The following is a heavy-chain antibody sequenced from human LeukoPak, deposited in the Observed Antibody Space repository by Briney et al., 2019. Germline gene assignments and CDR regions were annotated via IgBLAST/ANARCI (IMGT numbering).Heavy chain of an antibody. D-gene: IGHD6-13*01. Sequence: ESGPTLVKPTQTLTLTCTFSGFSLSTSGVGVAWIRQPPGKALEWIGYMFYRGNTNYNPSLKSRVTISVDTSKNQFSLKMSSVTAADTAMYYCATGIYGISAAGDYYFNYWGQGTLVTVSS. CDR3: ATGIYGISAAGDYYFNY. CDR1: GFSLSTSGVG. V-gene: IGHV4-61*08. J-gene: IGHJ4*02. CDR2: MFYRGNT.